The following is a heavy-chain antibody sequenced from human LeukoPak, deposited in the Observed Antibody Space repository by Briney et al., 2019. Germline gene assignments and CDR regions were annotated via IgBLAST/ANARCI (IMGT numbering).Heavy chain of an antibody. Sequence: GASVKVSCKASGYKFTGYYMHWVRQAPGQGLEWMGWINPNSGDSHHAQKFQGRVTMTRDTSISTAYMELSRLRSDDTAVYYCARAYEIVVVITANFDYWGQGTLVTVSS. CDR2: INPNSGDS. V-gene: IGHV1-2*02. CDR1: GYKFTGYY. D-gene: IGHD3-22*01. J-gene: IGHJ4*02. CDR3: ARAYEIVVVITANFDY.